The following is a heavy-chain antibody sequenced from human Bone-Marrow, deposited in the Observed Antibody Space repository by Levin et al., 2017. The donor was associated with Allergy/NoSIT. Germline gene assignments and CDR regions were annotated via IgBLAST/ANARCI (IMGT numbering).Heavy chain of an antibody. Sequence: ASVKVSCKASGYTFTSYDINWVRQATGQGLEWMGWMNPNSGNTGYAQKFQGRVTMTRNTSISTAYMELSSLRSEDTAVYYCARGPSSLTTRLSAFDIWGQGTMVTVSS. CDR3: ARGPSSLTTRLSAFDI. D-gene: IGHD4-17*01. CDR2: MNPNSGNT. J-gene: IGHJ3*02. V-gene: IGHV1-8*01. CDR1: GYTFTSYD.